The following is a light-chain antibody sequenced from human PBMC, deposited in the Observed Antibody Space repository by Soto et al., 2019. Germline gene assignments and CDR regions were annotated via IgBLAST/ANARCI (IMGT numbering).Light chain of an antibody. CDR2: RNN. J-gene: IGLJ1*01. Sequence: QSVLTQPPSASGTPGQRVTISCSGSSSNIGSNYVYWYQQLPGTAPKLLIYRNNQRPSGVPDRFSGSKSGTSASLAISGLRSEDDADYYCAEWDDSPSVLYVSETGTKVTVL. CDR3: AEWDDSPSVLYV. V-gene: IGLV1-47*01. CDR1: SSNIGSNY.